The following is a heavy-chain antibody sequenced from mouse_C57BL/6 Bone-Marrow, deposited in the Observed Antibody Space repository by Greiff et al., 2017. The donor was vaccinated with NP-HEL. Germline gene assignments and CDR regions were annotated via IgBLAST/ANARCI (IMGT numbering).Heavy chain of an antibody. D-gene: IGHD2-1*01. Sequence: EVQLVESGGGLVQPKGSLKLSCAASGFSFNTYAMNWVRQAPGKGLEWVARIRSKSNNYATYYADSVKDRFTISRNDSESMLYLQMNNLKTEDTAMYYCVRHEVYYYYAMGYWGQGTSVTVSS. CDR3: VRHEVYYYYAMGY. CDR1: GFSFNTYA. J-gene: IGHJ4*01. V-gene: IGHV10-1*01. CDR2: IRSKSNNYAT.